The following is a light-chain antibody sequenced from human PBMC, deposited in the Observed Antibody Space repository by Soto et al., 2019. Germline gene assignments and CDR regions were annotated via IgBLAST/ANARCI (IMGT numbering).Light chain of an antibody. CDR1: QGINNY. Sequence: SQGINNYLAWFQQKPGKVPKRLIYAASTLQSGVPSRFSGSGSGTEFTLTISSLQPEDFATYYCLQHKSYPLTFGGGTKVDIK. J-gene: IGKJ4*01. V-gene: IGKV1-17*03. CDR3: LQHKSYPLT. CDR2: AAS.